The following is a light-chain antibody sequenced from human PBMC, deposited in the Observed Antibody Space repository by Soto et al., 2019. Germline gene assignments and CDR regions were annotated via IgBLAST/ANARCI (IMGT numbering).Light chain of an antibody. V-gene: IGKV3-20*01. CDR2: GAS. CDR3: QQYGSSPFT. J-gene: IGKJ3*01. Sequence: EIVLTQSPGTLSLSPGERATLSCRASQSVSGSCLAWYQQKPGQAPRLHTYGASSRATGIPDRFSGSGSGTDFTLTISRLEPEDFAVYYCQQYGSSPFTFGPGTKVDIK. CDR1: QSVSGSC.